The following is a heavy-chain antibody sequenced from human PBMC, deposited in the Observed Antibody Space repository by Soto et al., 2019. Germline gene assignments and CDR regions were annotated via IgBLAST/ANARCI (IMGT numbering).Heavy chain of an antibody. CDR1: GCSISSYY. CDR2: IYYSGST. D-gene: IGHD2-15*01. J-gene: IGHJ4*02. V-gene: IGHV4-59*01. CDR3: ASDEGYCSGGSCYSS. Sequence: SETLSLTCTFSGCSISSYYWSLIRQPPGKGLEWIGYIYYSGSTNYNPSLKSRVTISVDTSKNQFSLKLSSVTAADTAVYYCASDEGYCSGGSCYSSWGQGTLVTVSS.